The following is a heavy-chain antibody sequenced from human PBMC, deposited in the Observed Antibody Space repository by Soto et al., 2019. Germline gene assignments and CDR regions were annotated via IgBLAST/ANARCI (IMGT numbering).Heavy chain of an antibody. Sequence: SETLSLTCAVSGGSISSGGYSWSWIRQPPGKGLEWIGYIYHSGSTYYNPSLKSRVTISVDRSKNQFSLKLSSVPASVTAVYYCARLPWTTYGGTFDPWGRGTLVTVSS. CDR3: ARLPWTTYGGTFDP. CDR2: IYHSGST. CDR1: GGSISSGGYS. V-gene: IGHV4-30-2*02. D-gene: IGHD4-17*01. J-gene: IGHJ5*02.